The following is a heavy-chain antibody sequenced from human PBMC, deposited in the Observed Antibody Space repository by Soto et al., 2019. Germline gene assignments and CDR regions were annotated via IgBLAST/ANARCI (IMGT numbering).Heavy chain of an antibody. CDR3: AKGPLNFYDSSGFYPKLSAFDI. V-gene: IGHV3-30*18. D-gene: IGHD3-22*01. J-gene: IGHJ3*02. Sequence: QVQLVESGGGVVQPGRSLRLSCAASGFTFSSFGMHWVRQAPGKGLEWVGVISYDGNNRYYREGRFTISRDNSKNTLYLQMNSLRAEDTAVYYCAKGPLNFYDSSGFYPKLSAFDIWGHGTMVTVSS. CDR2: ISYDGNNR. CDR1: GFTFSSFG.